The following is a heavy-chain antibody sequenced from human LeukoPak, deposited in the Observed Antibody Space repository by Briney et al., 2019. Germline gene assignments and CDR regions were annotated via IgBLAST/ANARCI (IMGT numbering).Heavy chain of an antibody. CDR1: GFTFSTYN. V-gene: IGHV3-21*04. CDR2: ITSSSSYT. J-gene: IGHJ6*03. D-gene: IGHD3-10*01. Sequence: GGSLRLSCAASGFTFSTYNMNWVRQAPGKGLEWVSSITSSSSYTFYADSVKGRFTISRDNAKNSLYLQMNSLRAEDTAIYYWARDGVTMVRGVKVLDYYYYYMDVWGKGTTVTISS. CDR3: ARDGVTMVRGVKVLDYYYYYMDV.